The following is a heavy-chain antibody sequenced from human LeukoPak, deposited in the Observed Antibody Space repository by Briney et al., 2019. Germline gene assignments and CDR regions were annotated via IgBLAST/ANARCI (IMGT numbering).Heavy chain of an antibody. V-gene: IGHV3-53*01. CDR1: GFTVSSNY. J-gene: IGHJ4*02. D-gene: IGHD3-9*01. CDR2: IYSGGST. Sequence: PGGSLRLSCAASGFTVSSNYMSWVRRAPGKGLEWVSVIYSGGSTYYADSVKGRFTISRGNSKNTLYLQMNSLRAEDTAVYYCAREGYYDILTGYNYFDYWGQGTLVTVSS. CDR3: AREGYYDILTGYNYFDY.